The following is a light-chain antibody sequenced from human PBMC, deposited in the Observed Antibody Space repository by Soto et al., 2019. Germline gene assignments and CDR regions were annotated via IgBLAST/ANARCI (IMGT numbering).Light chain of an antibody. J-gene: IGKJ4*01. CDR3: QQYDSSPVT. CDR2: GTS. V-gene: IGKV3-20*01. Sequence: ENVLTQSPGTLSLSPGERATLSCRASQSVTTSYLAWYQQKPGQAPSLLIYGTSIRATGIPDRFSGSGSGTDFTLTISRLEPEDFAVYYCQQYDSSPVTFGGGTKVEIK. CDR1: QSVTTSY.